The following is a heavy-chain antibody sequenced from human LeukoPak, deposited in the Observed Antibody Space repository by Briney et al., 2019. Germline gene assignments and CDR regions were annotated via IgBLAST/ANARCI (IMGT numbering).Heavy chain of an antibody. V-gene: IGHV3-23*01. D-gene: IGHD3-10*01. CDR1: GFTFSNSA. J-gene: IGHJ4*02. CDR2: TTGSGGST. Sequence: PGGSLRPSCEASGFTFSNSAMSWVRQAPGKGLEWVSATTGSGGSTFYADSVRGRFIISRDNSKNTLYLQMNSLRAEDTAMYYCAKDLVRGADCWGQGTLVTVSS. CDR3: AKDLVRGADC.